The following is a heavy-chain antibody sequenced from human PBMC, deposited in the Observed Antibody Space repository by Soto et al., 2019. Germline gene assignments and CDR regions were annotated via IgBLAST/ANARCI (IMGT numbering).Heavy chain of an antibody. Sequence: QVQLVESGGGVVQPGRSLRLSCAASGVTFSSYGMHWVRQAPGKGLEWVTVISYDGNVAYYADSVKGRFTISRDNSQNTLYLQMNRLRAVDTGMYYWAKEGPITNWYFDYWGQGNLVTVSS. CDR2: ISYDGNVA. V-gene: IGHV3-30*18. J-gene: IGHJ4*02. CDR3: AKEGPITNWYFDY. CDR1: GVTFSSYG. D-gene: IGHD1-1*01.